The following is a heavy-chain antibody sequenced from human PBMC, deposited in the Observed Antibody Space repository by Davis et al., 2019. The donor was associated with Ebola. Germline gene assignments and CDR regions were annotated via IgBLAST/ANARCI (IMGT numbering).Heavy chain of an antibody. CDR3: ARNRGDGYTLSY. J-gene: IGHJ4*02. CDR2: ISGSGGST. V-gene: IGHV3-23*01. Sequence: GESLKISCAASGFTFSSYAMSWVRQAPGKGLEWVSAISGSGGSTYYADSVKGRFTISRDNAKNSLYLQMNSLRAEDTAVYYCARNRGDGYTLSYWGQGTLVTVSS. CDR1: GFTFSSYA. D-gene: IGHD5-24*01.